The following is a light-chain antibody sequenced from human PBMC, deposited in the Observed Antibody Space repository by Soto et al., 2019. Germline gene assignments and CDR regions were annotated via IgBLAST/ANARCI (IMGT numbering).Light chain of an antibody. Sequence: QSVLTQPASVSGSPGQSITISCSGTSSDVGGYNFVSWYQQHPGEAPKLMIYEVDYRPSGISHRFSGSRSGNTASLTISGLQAEDEADYYCSSYSSSSTWVFGGGTKLTGL. CDR3: SSYSSSSTWV. CDR2: EVD. V-gene: IGLV2-14*01. CDR1: SSDVGGYNF. J-gene: IGLJ3*02.